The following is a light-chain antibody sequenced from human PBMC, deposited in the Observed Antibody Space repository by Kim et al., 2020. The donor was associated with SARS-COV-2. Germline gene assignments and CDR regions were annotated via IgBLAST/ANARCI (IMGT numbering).Light chain of an antibody. CDR1: QYIDVW. V-gene: IGKV1-5*03. CDR2: KAS. Sequence: SASVRDTVTITCRASQYIDVWLAWYQQKPGKVPKILIYKASTLGSGVPLRFSGSGSGTKFSLTIRSLQPDDFTTYYCQQYYSQRTFGQRTKVDNK. CDR3: QQYYSQRT. J-gene: IGKJ1*01.